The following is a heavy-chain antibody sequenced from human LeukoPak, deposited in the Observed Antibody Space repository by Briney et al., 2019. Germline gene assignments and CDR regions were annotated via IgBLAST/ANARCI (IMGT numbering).Heavy chain of an antibody. CDR3: ARDGGYCSGGSCTFFDY. CDR2: IIPIFGTA. CDR1: RGTFSSYA. D-gene: IGHD2-15*01. Sequence: SVKVSCKASRGTFSSYAISWVRQAPGQGLERMGGIIPIFGTANYAQKFQGRVAITADESTSTAYMELSSLRSEDTAVYYCARDGGYCSGGSCTFFDYWGQGTLVTVSS. V-gene: IGHV1-69*13. J-gene: IGHJ4*02.